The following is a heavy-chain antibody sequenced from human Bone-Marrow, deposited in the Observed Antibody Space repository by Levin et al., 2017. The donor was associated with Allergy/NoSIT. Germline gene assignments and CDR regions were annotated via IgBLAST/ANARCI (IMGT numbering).Heavy chain of an antibody. CDR3: AIHSMEYCTRGVCYDTGYFDY. CDR2: IYDSGST. J-gene: IGHJ4*02. D-gene: IGHD2-8*02. Sequence: ESLKISCTVSGGSVSSDNYYWSWIRQSPGKGLEWIGYIYDSGSTNYNPSLKSRVTMSVDTSKNQFSLKLSAVTAADTAVYYCAIHSMEYCTRGVCYDTGYFDYWGQGTLVTVSS. V-gene: IGHV4-61*01. CDR1: GGSVSSDNYY.